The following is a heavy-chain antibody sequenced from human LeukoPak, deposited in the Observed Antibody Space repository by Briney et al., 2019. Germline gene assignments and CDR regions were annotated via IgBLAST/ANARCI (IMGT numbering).Heavy chain of an antibody. CDR3: ARDFSSSWYIIYYYYGMDV. CDR2: ISYDGSNK. J-gene: IGHJ6*02. CDR1: VFTFSSYS. D-gene: IGHD6-13*01. Sequence: GGSLRLSCAASVFTFSSYSMHWVRQAPGNGQEWVAVISYDGSNKYYADSVKGRFTISRDNSKNTLYLQMNSLRAEDTAVYYCARDFSSSWYIIYYYYGMDVWGQGTTVTVSS. V-gene: IGHV3-30-3*01.